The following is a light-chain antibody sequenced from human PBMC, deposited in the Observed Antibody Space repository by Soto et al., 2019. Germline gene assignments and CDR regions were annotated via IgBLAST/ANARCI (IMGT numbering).Light chain of an antibody. CDR2: GAS. CDR3: QQYGSSALT. Sequence: EIVLTQSPGTLSLSPGERATLSCRASQSVSSNYLAWYQQKPGQAPRLLIYGASTRATDIPDTFSGSGSGTDFTLIISRLEPEDFAVYYCQQYGSSALTFGGGTKVEIK. J-gene: IGKJ4*01. V-gene: IGKV3-20*01. CDR1: QSVSSNY.